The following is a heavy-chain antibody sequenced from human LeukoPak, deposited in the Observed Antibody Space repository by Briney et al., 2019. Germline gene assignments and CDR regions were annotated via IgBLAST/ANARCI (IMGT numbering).Heavy chain of an antibody. CDR2: ISYDGRNK. Sequence: GGSLRLSCAASEFTFKNHDMQWVRQAPGKGLEWVAAISYDGRNKYYADSVKGRFTISRDNSKNTLNLQMNSLRTEDTAVFYCAKPRDIDSWAFDVWGQGTMVTVSS. J-gene: IGHJ3*01. V-gene: IGHV3-30*18. CDR1: EFTFKNHD. D-gene: IGHD2-15*01. CDR3: AKPRDIDSWAFDV.